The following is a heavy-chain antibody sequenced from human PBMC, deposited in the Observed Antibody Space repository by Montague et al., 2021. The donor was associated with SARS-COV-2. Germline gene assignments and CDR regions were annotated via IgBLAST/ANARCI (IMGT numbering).Heavy chain of an antibody. D-gene: IGHD2-2*01. CDR3: AGSQYSSTTSCHFDY. CDR2: ISHSGST. CDR1: GYSISSDYY. Sequence: SETLSLTCTVSGYSISSDYYWGWIRQPPGKGLEWIGSISHSGSTYYNPSLKSRVTISVDTSKNQFSLKLSSVTAADTAVYYCAGSQYSSTTSCHFDYWGQGTLVTVSS. J-gene: IGHJ4*02. V-gene: IGHV4-38-2*02.